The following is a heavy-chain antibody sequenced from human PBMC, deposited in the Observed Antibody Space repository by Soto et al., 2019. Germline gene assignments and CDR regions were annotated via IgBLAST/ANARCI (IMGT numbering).Heavy chain of an antibody. Sequence: ASVKVSCKAPGYTFTSYYMHWVRQAPGQGLEWMGIINPSGGSTSYAQKFQGRVTMTRDTSTSTVYMELSSLRSGDTAVYYCARVGAMVRGDPEYSQHWGQGTQVTVSS. D-gene: IGHD3-10*01. CDR1: GYTFTSYY. V-gene: IGHV1-46*03. CDR3: ARVGAMVRGDPEYSQH. CDR2: INPSGGST. J-gene: IGHJ1*01.